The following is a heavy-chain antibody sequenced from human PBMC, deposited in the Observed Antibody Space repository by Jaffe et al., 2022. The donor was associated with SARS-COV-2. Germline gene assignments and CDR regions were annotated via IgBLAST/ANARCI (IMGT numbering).Heavy chain of an antibody. J-gene: IGHJ4*02. CDR2: ISGSGGST. Sequence: EVQLLESGGGLVQPGGSLRLSCAASGFTFSSYAMSWVRQAPGKGLEWVSAISGSGGSTYYADSVKGRFTISRDNSKNTLYLQMNSLRAEDTAVYYCAKELAPSTIAVAGTQLYDYWGQGTLVTVSS. V-gene: IGHV3-23*01. CDR3: AKELAPSTIAVAGTQLYDY. D-gene: IGHD6-19*01. CDR1: GFTFSSYA.